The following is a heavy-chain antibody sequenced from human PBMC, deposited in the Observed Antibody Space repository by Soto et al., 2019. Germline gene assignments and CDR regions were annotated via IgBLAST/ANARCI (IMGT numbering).Heavy chain of an antibody. D-gene: IGHD3-3*01. CDR1: GGSISSSSYY. Sequence: LSLTCTVSGGSISSSSYYWGWIRQPPGKGLEWIGSIYYSGSTYYNPSLKSRVTISVDTSKNQFSLKLSSVTAADTAVYYCARDQYDFRSGSYYYAMEVWGQGTKVTVSS. CDR3: ARDQYDFRSGSYYYAMEV. J-gene: IGHJ6*02. CDR2: IYYSGST. V-gene: IGHV4-39*02.